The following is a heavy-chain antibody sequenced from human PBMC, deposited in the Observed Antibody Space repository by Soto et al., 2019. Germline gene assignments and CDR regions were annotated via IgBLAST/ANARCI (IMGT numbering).Heavy chain of an antibody. D-gene: IGHD5-12*01. CDR2: INAGEGYT. CDR3: ARAISGYGT. CDR1: GITYSTYA. V-gene: IGHV1-3*01. J-gene: IGHJ5*02. Sequence: QVHLVQSGAEVKHPGASVRVSCKASGITYSTYAIHWVRQAPGQGLEWMGWINAGEGYTRYSQDFQGRVTPTTVTPATTTYMDLSNLTFEDTAVYYFARAISGYGTLGQGAQVTVS.